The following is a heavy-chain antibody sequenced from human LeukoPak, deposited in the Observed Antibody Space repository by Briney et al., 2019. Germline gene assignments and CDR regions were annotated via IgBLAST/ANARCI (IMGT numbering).Heavy chain of an antibody. V-gene: IGHV3-11*01. D-gene: IGHD1-26*01. CDR3: AKGSPTKRNWFDP. CDR1: GFTFSDYY. J-gene: IGHJ5*02. Sequence: GGSLRLSCAASGFTFSDYYMSWIRQAPGKGLEWVSYISSSGSTIYYADSVKGRFTISRDNAKNSLYLQMNSLRAEDTAIYYCAKGSPTKRNWFDPWGQGTLVTVSS. CDR2: ISSSGSTI.